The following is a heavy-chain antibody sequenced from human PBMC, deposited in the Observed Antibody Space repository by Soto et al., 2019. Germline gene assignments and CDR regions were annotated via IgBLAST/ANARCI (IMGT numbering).Heavy chain of an antibody. CDR2: IYYSGST. V-gene: IGHV4-30-4*01. J-gene: IGHJ5*02. Sequence: PSETLSLTCTVSGGSISSGDYYWSWIRQPPGKGLEWIGYIYYSGSTYYNPSLKSRVTISVDTSKNQFSLKLSSVTAADTAVYYCARDQRELRYFDWLANWFDPWGQGNLVTVSS. CDR3: ARDQRELRYFDWLANWFDP. D-gene: IGHD3-9*01. CDR1: GGSISSGDYY.